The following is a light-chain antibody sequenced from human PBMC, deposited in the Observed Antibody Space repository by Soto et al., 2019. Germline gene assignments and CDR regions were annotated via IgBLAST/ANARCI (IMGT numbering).Light chain of an antibody. CDR3: LLSYNGPYV. CDR1: TGAVTNGHY. Sequence: QAVVTQEPSLTVSPGGTVTITCGSSTGAVTNGHYPYWFQQKPGQAPRTLIYDTTNRHSWTPARFPGSLLGGKAALTLSGAQPEDEAEYYCLLSYNGPYVFGTGTKVTVL. V-gene: IGLV7-46*01. J-gene: IGLJ1*01. CDR2: DTT.